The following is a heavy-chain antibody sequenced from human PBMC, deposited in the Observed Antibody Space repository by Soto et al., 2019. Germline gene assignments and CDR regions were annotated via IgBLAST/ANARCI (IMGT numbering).Heavy chain of an antibody. CDR2: ISGSGGST. D-gene: IGHD6-13*01. Sequence: GGSLRLSCAVSGFTFRSHGMSWVRQAPGKGLEWVSGISGSGGSTYYADSVKGRFTISRDNSKNAVYLQMNSLRAEDTAVYYCAKDLRLAAVRYYWGQGTLVTVSS. CDR1: GFTFRSHG. V-gene: IGHV3-23*01. CDR3: AKDLRLAAVRYY. J-gene: IGHJ4*02.